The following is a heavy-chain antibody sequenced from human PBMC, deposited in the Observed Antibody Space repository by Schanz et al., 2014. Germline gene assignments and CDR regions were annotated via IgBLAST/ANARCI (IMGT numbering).Heavy chain of an antibody. Sequence: VQLVESGGGLVKPGGSLRLSCVVSGFTFSSFAMSWVRQAPGKGLEWVSYIGGSGSDTYYADSVRGRFTISRDNSKNMLYLQMNSLRADDTAVYYCAKKGGDYGSGSYQIIDDWGQGTLVTVSS. CDR1: GFTFSSFA. CDR3: AKKGGDYGSGSYQIIDD. D-gene: IGHD3-10*01. J-gene: IGHJ4*02. V-gene: IGHV3-23*04. CDR2: IGGSGSDT.